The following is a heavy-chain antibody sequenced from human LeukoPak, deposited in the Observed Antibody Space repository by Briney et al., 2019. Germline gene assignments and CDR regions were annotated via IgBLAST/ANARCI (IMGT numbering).Heavy chain of an antibody. J-gene: IGHJ4*02. CDR2: IYHYGTT. CDR3: ARGPSLGAHLDY. Sequence: PSETLSLICAVSGGSISSNNWWTRVRPAPGKGLEWIGEIYHYGTTIYNPSLKGRVTISVDKSKNQFSLKFNSVTAADTAVYYCARGPSLGAHLDYWGQGSLVTVSS. CDR1: GGSISSNNW. D-gene: IGHD1-26*01. V-gene: IGHV4-4*02.